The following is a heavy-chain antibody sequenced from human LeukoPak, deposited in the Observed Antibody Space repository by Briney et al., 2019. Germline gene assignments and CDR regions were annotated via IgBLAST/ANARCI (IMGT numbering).Heavy chain of an antibody. V-gene: IGHV3-48*02. Sequence: GGSLRLSCAASGFTFGSYSMNWVRQAPGKGLEWVSYISTSSSTIYYADSVKGRFTISRDNAKNSLYLQMNSLRDEDTAVYYCARDYRSSSGWTVDYWGQGTLVTVSS. CDR3: ARDYRSSSGWTVDY. D-gene: IGHD6-19*01. CDR1: GFTFGSYS. J-gene: IGHJ4*02. CDR2: ISTSSSTI.